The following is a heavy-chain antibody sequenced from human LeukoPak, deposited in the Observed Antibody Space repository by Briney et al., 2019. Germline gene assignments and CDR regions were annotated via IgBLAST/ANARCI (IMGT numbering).Heavy chain of an antibody. V-gene: IGHV1-46*01. CDR1: GYIFTSYY. D-gene: IGHD3-22*01. Sequence: ASVKVSCKASGYIFTSYYMYWVRQAPGQGLEWMGIINPSGGSLRYAQKFQGRVTMPRDTSTSTVYMELSSLRSEDTAVYYCARGRNYYDSSRYYYEGDAFDIWGQGTMVTVSS. CDR2: INPSGGSL. J-gene: IGHJ3*02. CDR3: ARGRNYYDSSRYYYEGDAFDI.